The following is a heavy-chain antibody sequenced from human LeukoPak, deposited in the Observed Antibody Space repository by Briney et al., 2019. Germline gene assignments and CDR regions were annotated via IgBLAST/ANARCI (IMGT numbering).Heavy chain of an antibody. D-gene: IGHD3-22*01. J-gene: IGHJ6*02. CDR1: GFTFSSYW. V-gene: IGHV3-7*01. CDR3: ARQKYYYDSSGYRYYYYGMDV. Sequence: GGSLRLSCAASGFTFSSYWMSWVRQAPGKGLEWVANIKQDGSEKYYVDSVKGRFTISRDNAKNSLYLQMNSLRAEGTAVYYCARQKYYYDSSGYRYYYYGMDVWGQGTTVTVSS. CDR2: IKQDGSEK.